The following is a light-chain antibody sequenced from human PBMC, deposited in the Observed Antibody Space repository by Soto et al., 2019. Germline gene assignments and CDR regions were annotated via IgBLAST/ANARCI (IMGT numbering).Light chain of an antibody. Sequence: EIVLTQSPATLSLSPGDRATLSCRASQSVGNSVGWFQQKPGQAPRLLIYDATDRARGVPARFSGTGYGTDFTLTISGLEPEDFAIYYCQQRVNWLCTFGQGTQVEIK. CDR3: QQRVNWLCT. V-gene: IGKV3-11*01. CDR1: QSVGNS. J-gene: IGKJ1*01. CDR2: DAT.